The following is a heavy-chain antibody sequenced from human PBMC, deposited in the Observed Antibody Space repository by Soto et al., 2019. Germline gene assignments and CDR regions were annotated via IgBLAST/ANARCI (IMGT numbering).Heavy chain of an antibody. J-gene: IGHJ4*02. D-gene: IGHD3-3*01. Sequence: ASVKVSCKTSGYNFIGYYMHWVRQAPAQGLEWMGWINPNTGDTNYAQKYQGRVIMTRATSISTAYMEVRRLRSDDRAMYFCARERFLDSDYWGQGTLVTVSS. CDR3: ARERFLDSDY. CDR1: GYNFIGYY. CDR2: INPNTGDT. V-gene: IGHV1-2*02.